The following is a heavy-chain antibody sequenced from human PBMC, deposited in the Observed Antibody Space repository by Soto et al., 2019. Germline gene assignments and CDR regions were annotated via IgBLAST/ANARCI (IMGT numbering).Heavy chain of an antibody. CDR3: AADYGCSGGSYRYDY. Sequence: SGKGSCKASGFTFTSSAVQWVGQARGQRLEWIGWIVVGSGNINYAQKFQERVTITRDMSTSTAYMELSSLRSEVTAVYYCAADYGCSGGSYRYDYWGQGTLVTVSS. CDR1: GFTFTSSA. V-gene: IGHV1-58*01. J-gene: IGHJ4*02. CDR2: IVVGSGNI. D-gene: IGHD2-15*01.